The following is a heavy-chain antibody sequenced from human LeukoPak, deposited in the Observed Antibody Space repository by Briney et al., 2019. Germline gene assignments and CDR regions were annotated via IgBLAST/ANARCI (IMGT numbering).Heavy chain of an antibody. V-gene: IGHV3-53*01. J-gene: IGHJ4*02. CDR3: AGEVVSSPSYFDS. Sequence: GGSLRLSCAASGFSFSNSYMYWVRQAPGKGLEWVSFFYKGDSTYYAESVRGRFTISRDNSKNTLYLLMNSLIPEDTAVYYYAGEVVSSPSYFDSWGQGTLVTVSP. D-gene: IGHD2-15*01. CDR1: GFSFSNSY. CDR2: FYKGDST.